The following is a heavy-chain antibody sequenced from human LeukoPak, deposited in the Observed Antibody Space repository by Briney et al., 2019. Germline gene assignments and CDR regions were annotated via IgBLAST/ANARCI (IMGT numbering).Heavy chain of an antibody. Sequence: QPGGSLRLSCAASGFTFSSYEMNWVRQAPGKGLEWVSYISSSDNTIHYADSVKGRFTISRDNAKNSLYLQMNSLRAEDRAVYYCARDINWVGGYWGQGTLVTVSS. J-gene: IGHJ4*02. V-gene: IGHV3-48*03. CDR2: ISSSDNTI. D-gene: IGHD7-27*01. CDR1: GFTFSSYE. CDR3: ARDINWVGGY.